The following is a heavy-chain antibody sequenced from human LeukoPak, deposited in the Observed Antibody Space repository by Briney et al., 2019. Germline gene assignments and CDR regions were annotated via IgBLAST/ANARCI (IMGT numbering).Heavy chain of an antibody. Sequence: GGSLRLSCAASGFTFSIHGMNWVRQTPGKGLEWVSYIINSGGTIYYSDSVQGRFTISRDNAKNTLYLQMNSLRDEDTAVYYCARVGRGLYSMDVWGQGTTVTVSS. CDR3: ARVGRGLYSMDV. CDR1: GFTFSIHG. J-gene: IGHJ6*02. D-gene: IGHD3-10*01. CDR2: IINSGGTI. V-gene: IGHV3-48*02.